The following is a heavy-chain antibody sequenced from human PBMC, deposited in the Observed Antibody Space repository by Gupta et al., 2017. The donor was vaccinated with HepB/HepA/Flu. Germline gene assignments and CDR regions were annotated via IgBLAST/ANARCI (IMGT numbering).Heavy chain of an antibody. J-gene: IGHJ4*02. Sequence: QVQLQESGPGLVKPSQTLSLPCSVSGGSVSSGGYYWSWIRQLPGKGLEWIGYIHYSGSTYYNPSLKSRVTISLDTSKNQFSLKLRSVTAADTAVYYCARLDLLLWAFDYWGQGALVTVSS. CDR3: ARLDLLLWAFDY. CDR2: IHYSGST. CDR1: GGSVSSGGYY. D-gene: IGHD3-10*01. V-gene: IGHV4-31*03.